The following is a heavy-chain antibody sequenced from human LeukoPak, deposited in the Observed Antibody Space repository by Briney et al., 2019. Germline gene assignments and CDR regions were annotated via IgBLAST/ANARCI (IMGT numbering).Heavy chain of an antibody. CDR3: ARLRDYGGLIDY. Sequence: SETMSLTCSVSGGSISNIMYSWGWIRQPPGKGLEWIGSIYYSGTTYDNPSLKSRVSISIDTSKNHFSLKLTFVTAADTAVYYCARLRDYGGLIDYWGQGTLVTVSA. CDR1: GGSISNIMYS. CDR2: IYYSGTT. D-gene: IGHD4-23*01. J-gene: IGHJ4*02. V-gene: IGHV4-39*07.